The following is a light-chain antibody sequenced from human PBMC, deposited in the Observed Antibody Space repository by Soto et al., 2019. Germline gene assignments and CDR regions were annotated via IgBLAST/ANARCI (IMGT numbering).Light chain of an antibody. CDR2: RNN. J-gene: IGLJ3*02. V-gene: IGLV1-47*01. CDR3: AAWDDSLSGPSWV. Sequence: QSVLTQPPSASGTPGQRVTISYSGSSSNIGSNYVYWYQQLPGTAPKLLIYRNNQRPSGVPDRFSGSKSGTSASLAISGLRSEDEADYYCAAWDDSLSGPSWVFGGGTKVTVL. CDR1: SSNIGSNY.